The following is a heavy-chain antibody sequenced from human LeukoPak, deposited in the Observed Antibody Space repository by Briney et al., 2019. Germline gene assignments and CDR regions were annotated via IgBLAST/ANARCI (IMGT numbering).Heavy chain of an antibody. CDR3: ARDSLPYCGGDCYADW. J-gene: IGHJ4*02. CDR1: GFTFSGRA. Sequence: GGSLRLSCAASGFTFSGRALQGVRRARGEGLEGVAVISYDGSNKYYPDSVKGRFTISRDNSKNTVYLQMNSLRAEDTAVYYCARDSLPYCGGDCYADWWGQGTLVTVPS. D-gene: IGHD2-21*02. V-gene: IGHV3-30*17. CDR2: ISYDGSNK.